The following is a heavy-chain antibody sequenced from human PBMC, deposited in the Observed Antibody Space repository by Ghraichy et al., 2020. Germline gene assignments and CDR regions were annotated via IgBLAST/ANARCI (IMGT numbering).Heavy chain of an antibody. CDR2: IYYSGST. Sequence: SETLSLTCTVSGGSISSGDYYWSWIRQPPGKGLEWIGYIYYSGSTYYNPSLKSRVTISVDTSKNQFSLKLSSVTAADTAVYYCARSGYCSGGSCRYYYYGMDVWGQGTTVTVSS. D-gene: IGHD2-15*01. V-gene: IGHV4-30-4*01. J-gene: IGHJ6*02. CDR3: ARSGYCSGGSCRYYYYGMDV. CDR1: GGSISSGDYY.